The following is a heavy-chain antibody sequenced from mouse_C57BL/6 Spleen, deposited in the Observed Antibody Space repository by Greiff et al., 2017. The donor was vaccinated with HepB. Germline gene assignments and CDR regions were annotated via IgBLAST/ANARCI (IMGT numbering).Heavy chain of an antibody. Sequence: QVQLQQPGAELVKPGASVKLSCKASGYTFTSYWMHWVKQRPGRGLEWIGRIDPNSGGTKYNEKFKSKATLTVDKPSSTAYMQLSSLPSGDSAVYYCASESYGSSLYWYFDVWGTGTTVTVSS. CDR2: IDPNSGGT. CDR3: ASESYGSSLYWYFDV. CDR1: GYTFTSYW. V-gene: IGHV1-72*01. D-gene: IGHD1-1*01. J-gene: IGHJ1*03.